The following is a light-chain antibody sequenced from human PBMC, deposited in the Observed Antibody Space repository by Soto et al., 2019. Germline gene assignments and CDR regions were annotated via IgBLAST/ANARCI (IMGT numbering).Light chain of an antibody. Sequence: EIVLTQSPATLSLSPGERVTISCRASQSVSNSLAWYQQKPGQSPRLLIYDASTRATGIPARFSGSGSGTDFTLTISSLVPEDFAVYYCQQRNNWPSITFGQGTRLEIK. CDR2: DAS. J-gene: IGKJ5*01. CDR3: QQRNNWPSIT. V-gene: IGKV3-11*01. CDR1: QSVSNS.